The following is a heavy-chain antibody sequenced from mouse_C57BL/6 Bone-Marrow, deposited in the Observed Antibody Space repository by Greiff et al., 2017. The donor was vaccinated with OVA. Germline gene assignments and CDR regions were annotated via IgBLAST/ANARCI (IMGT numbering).Heavy chain of an antibody. CDR3: ARSLYYGSSWDY. D-gene: IGHD1-1*01. V-gene: IGHV1-64*01. CDR1: GYTFTSYW. Sequence: QVQLQQPGAELVKPGASVKLSCKASGYTFTSYWMHWVKQRPGQGLEWIGMIHPNSGSTNYNEKFKSKATLTVDKSSSTAYMQLSSLTSEDSAVYYCARSLYYGSSWDYWGQGTTLTVSS. J-gene: IGHJ2*01. CDR2: IHPNSGST.